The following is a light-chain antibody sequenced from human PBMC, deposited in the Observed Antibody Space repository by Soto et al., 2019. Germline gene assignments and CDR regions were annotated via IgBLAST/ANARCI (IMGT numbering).Light chain of an antibody. V-gene: IGKV3-15*01. CDR2: DAS. CDR3: QQYNNWPPWT. J-gene: IGKJ1*01. Sequence: ILMTQSPATLSVSPGERATLSCRASQSVSNNLAWYQKKPGQAPRLLIYDASTRATGIPARFSGSGSGTAFTLTISGPQSEDFAVYYCQQYNNWPPWTFGQGTKVEIK. CDR1: QSVSNN.